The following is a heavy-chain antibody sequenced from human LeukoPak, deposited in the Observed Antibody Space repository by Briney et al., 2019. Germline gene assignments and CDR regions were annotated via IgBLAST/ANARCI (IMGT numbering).Heavy chain of an antibody. Sequence: GGSLRLSCAASGFSFSSYGMHWVRQAPGKGLEWVAVISYDGSNKYYADSVKGRFTISRDNSKNTLYLQMNSLRAEDTAVYYCAQETGLDDYWGQGTLVTVSS. J-gene: IGHJ4*02. D-gene: IGHD3-10*01. V-gene: IGHV3-30*19. CDR2: ISYDGSNK. CDR1: GFSFSSYG. CDR3: AQETGLDDY.